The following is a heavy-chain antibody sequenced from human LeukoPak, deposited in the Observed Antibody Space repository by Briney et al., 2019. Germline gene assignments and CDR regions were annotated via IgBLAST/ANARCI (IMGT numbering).Heavy chain of an antibody. CDR3: ASTRRAAVAGRFDS. Sequence: SETLSLTCNLSGPSMSSKYWSWIRHPPGKGLEWIGYIYHSGNTNYSPSLEGRVTMSVDESKNQFSLRVHFVSAADTAVYYCASTRRAAVAGRFDSWGQGTLVTVSS. D-gene: IGHD6-19*01. J-gene: IGHJ4*02. V-gene: IGHV4-4*09. CDR1: GPSMSSKY. CDR2: IYHSGNT.